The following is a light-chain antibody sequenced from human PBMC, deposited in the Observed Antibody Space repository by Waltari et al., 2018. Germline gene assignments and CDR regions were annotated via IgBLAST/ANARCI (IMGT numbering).Light chain of an antibody. CDR2: WAS. V-gene: IGKV4-1*01. J-gene: IGKJ2*01. CDR1: QSVLYSSNNKNY. CDR3: QQYYSTPYT. Sequence: DILMTQSPDSLAASLGERATINCKSSQSVLYSSNNKNYLAWYQQKPGQPPKLLIYWASIRESGVPDRFSGSGSGTDFTLTISSLQAEDVAVYYCQQYYSTPYTFGQGTKLEIK.